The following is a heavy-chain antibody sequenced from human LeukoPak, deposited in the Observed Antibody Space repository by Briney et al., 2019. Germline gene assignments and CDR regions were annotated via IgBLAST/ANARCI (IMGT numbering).Heavy chain of an antibody. V-gene: IGHV3-21*01. D-gene: IGHD1-1*01. CDR2: ISSSSSYI. CDR1: GFTFSSYS. Sequence: GGSLRLSCAASGFTFSSYSMNWVRQAPGKGLEWVSPISSSSSYIYYADSVKGRFTISRDNAKNSLYLQMNSLRAEDTAVYYCARDPRYNWNAHPDIWGQGTMVIVSS. J-gene: IGHJ3*02. CDR3: ARDPRYNWNAHPDI.